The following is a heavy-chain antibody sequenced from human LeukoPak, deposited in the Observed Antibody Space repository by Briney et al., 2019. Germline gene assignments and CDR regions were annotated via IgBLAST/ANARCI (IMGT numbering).Heavy chain of an antibody. CDR3: ARVGSSSWYNYYYYYMDV. V-gene: IGHV4-61*02. CDR1: GGSISSGSYY. Sequence: RSETLSLTCTVSGGSISSGSYYWGWIRQPAGKGLEWIRRIYTSGSTNYNPSLKSRVTISVDTSKNQFSLKLSSVTAADTAVYYCARVGSSSWYNYYYYYMDVWGKGTTVTVSS. J-gene: IGHJ6*03. D-gene: IGHD6-13*01. CDR2: IYTSGST.